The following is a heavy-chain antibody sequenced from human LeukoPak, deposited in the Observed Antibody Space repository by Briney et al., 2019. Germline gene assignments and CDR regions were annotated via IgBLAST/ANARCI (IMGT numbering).Heavy chain of an antibody. Sequence: PGGSLRLSCAASGFTLSSYEMNWVRQAPGKGLEWISYINDSGKTRYYADSVKGRFTISRDNAKNSLYLQMNSLRAEDTALYYCARSRHSYDSSGFPHYWGQGTLVTVSS. J-gene: IGHJ4*02. CDR2: INDSGKTR. D-gene: IGHD3-22*01. V-gene: IGHV3-48*03. CDR1: GFTLSSYE. CDR3: ARSRHSYDSSGFPHY.